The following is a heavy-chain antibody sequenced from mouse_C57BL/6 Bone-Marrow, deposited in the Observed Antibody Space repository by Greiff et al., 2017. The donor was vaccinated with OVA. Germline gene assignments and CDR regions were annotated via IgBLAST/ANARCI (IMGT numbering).Heavy chain of an antibody. J-gene: IGHJ2*01. CDR3: ARGGAYYPSYFDY. CDR1: GYTFTSYW. CDR2: IYPGSGST. D-gene: IGHD2-10*01. Sequence: QVQLQQPGAELVKPGASVKMSCKASGYTFTSYWITWVKQRPGQGLEWIGDIYPGSGSTNYNEKFKSKATLTVDTSSSTAYLQLSSLTSEDSAVYYCARGGAYYPSYFDYWGQGTTLTVSS. V-gene: IGHV1-55*01.